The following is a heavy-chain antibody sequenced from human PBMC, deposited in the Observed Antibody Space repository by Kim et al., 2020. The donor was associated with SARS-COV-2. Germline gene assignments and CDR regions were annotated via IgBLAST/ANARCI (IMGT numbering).Heavy chain of an antibody. D-gene: IGHD6-13*01. V-gene: IGHV3-21*01. CDR1: GFTFSSYS. J-gene: IGHJ6*02. Sequence: GGSLRLSCAASGFTFSSYSMNWVRQAPGKGLEWVSSISSSSSYIYYADSVKGRFTISRDNAKNSLYLQMNSLRAEDTAVYYCARGGIAAADPYYYYGMDVWGQGTTVTVSS. CDR2: ISSSSSYI. CDR3: ARGGIAAADPYYYYGMDV.